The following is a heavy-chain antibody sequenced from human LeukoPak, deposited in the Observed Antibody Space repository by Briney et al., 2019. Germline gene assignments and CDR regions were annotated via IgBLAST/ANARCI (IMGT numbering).Heavy chain of an antibody. CDR1: GYTLTELS. Sequence: ASVKVSCKVSGYTLTELSMHWVRQAPGKGLEWMGGFDPEDGETIYAQKFQGRVTMTEDTSTDTAYMELSSLRSEDTAVYYCAATYDFWSGYSPPHFDYWGQGTLVTVSS. CDR2: FDPEDGET. J-gene: IGHJ4*02. V-gene: IGHV1-24*01. D-gene: IGHD3-3*01. CDR3: AATYDFWSGYSPPHFDY.